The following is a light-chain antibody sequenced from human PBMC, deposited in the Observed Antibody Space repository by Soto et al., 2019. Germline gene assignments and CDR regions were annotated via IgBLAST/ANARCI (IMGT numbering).Light chain of an antibody. CDR1: SSDVGGYSY. Sequence: QSALTQPASVSGPPGQSITISCTGTSSDVGGYSYVSWYQKHPGEAPKLMIYEVSNRLSGVFNHFSGSKSGNTASLTISGLQAEDEAHYYCFSYTSSNSRVFGGGTKLTVL. J-gene: IGLJ3*02. CDR3: FSYTSSNSRV. V-gene: IGLV2-14*01. CDR2: EVS.